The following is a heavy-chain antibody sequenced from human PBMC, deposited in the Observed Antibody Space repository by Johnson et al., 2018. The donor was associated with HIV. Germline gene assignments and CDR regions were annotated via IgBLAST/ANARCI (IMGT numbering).Heavy chain of an antibody. CDR1: GFTFSTYA. Sequence: VQLVESGGGVVHPGGSLRLSCAASGFTFSTYAMHWVRQAPGKGLEWVANINQDGSEKYFVDSVKGRFSISRDNTKNSLYLQMNSLRAEDTAVYYCARDRGDAFDIWGQGTMVTVSS. V-gene: IGHV3-7*05. CDR2: INQDGSEK. J-gene: IGHJ3*02. CDR3: ARDRGDAFDI. D-gene: IGHD3-10*01.